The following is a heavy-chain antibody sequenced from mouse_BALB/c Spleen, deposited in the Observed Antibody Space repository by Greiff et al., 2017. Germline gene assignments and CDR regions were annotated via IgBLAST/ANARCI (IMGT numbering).Heavy chain of an antibody. CDR1: GFTFSDYG. CDR2: ISNLAYSI. D-gene: IGHD4-1*01. J-gene: IGHJ2*01. CDR3: AKLGVGDYFDY. Sequence: EVKLMESGGGLVQPGGSRKLSCAASGFTFSDYGMAWVRQDPGKGPEWVAFISNLAYSIYYADTVTGRFTISRENAKNTLYLEMSSLRSEDTAMYYCAKLGVGDYFDYWGQGTTLTVSS. V-gene: IGHV5-15*02.